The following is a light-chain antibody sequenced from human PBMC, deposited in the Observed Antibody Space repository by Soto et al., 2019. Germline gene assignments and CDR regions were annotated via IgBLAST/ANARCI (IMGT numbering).Light chain of an antibody. J-gene: IGKJ1*01. CDR3: QQYGSAYPWP. V-gene: IGKV3-20*01. CDR2: VAS. Sequence: IVWPQCXRILSVCQGVXXXXXXXXIQSFSTTYLAWYQQNTXQAPRLLIYVASSXATCIPDRFSGSGSGTDFTLTIRRLEPEDFAVYYCQQYGSAYPWPFGQGTKVAIK. CDR1: QSFSTTY.